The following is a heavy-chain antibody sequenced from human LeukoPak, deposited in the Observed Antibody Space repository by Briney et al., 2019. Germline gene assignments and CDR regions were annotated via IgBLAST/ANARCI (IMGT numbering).Heavy chain of an antibody. CDR2: IYYSGSGST. D-gene: IGHD4-23*01. J-gene: IGHJ4*02. CDR1: GGSISGYY. CDR3: ARRGGHGGSFDY. Sequence: PSETLSLTCTVSGGSISGYYWSWIRQPPGKGLEWVAYIYYSGSGSTNYNPSLKSRVSISLDTSKNHFFLKLSSVTAADAAVYYCARRGGHGGSFDYWGQGTLVTVSS. V-gene: IGHV4-59*08.